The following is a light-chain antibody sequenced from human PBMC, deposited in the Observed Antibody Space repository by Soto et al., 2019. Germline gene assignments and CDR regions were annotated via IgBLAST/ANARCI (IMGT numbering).Light chain of an antibody. CDR2: EVS. V-gene: IGLV2-14*01. CDR1: GSDVGGYNY. Sequence: QSVLTQPASVSGSPGQSITISCTGTGSDVGGYNYVSWYQQHPGKAPKLMIYEVSNRPSGVSNRFSGSKSGNTASLTISGLQAEDEADYYCSSYTSSSTLAVFGTGTKVTVL. J-gene: IGLJ1*01. CDR3: SSYTSSSTLAV.